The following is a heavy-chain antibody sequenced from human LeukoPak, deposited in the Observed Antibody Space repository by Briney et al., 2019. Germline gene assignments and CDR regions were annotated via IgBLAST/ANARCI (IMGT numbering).Heavy chain of an antibody. D-gene: IGHD5-18*01. CDR1: GYSFTSYW. V-gene: IGHV5-51*01. CDR3: ARWGSLGYSYGFGDY. J-gene: IGHJ4*02. Sequence: PGESLKISCKGSGYSFTSYWIVWVRQMPGKGLEWMGIIYPGDSDTRYSPSFQGQVTISADKSISTAYLQWSSLKASDTAMYYCARWGSLGYSYGFGDYWGRGTLVTVSS. CDR2: IYPGDSDT.